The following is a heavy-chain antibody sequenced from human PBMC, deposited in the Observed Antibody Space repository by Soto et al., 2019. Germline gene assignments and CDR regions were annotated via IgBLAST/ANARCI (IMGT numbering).Heavy chain of an antibody. CDR3: GGFYGDPRDYYYYGMDV. D-gene: IGHD4-17*01. Sequence: PGGSLRLSCAASGFTFSSHAMSWVRQAPGKGLEWVSAISGSGGSTYYADSVKGRLIISRHNSKNPLYLQMNSLRTEDTAVYYCGGFYGDPRDYYYYGMDVWGQGTTVTVSS. J-gene: IGHJ6*02. CDR1: GFTFSSHA. CDR2: ISGSGGST. V-gene: IGHV3-23*01.